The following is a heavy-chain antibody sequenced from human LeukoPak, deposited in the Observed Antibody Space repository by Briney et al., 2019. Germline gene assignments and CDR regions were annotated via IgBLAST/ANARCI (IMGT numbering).Heavy chain of an antibody. Sequence: SETLSLTCTVSVGSISSSSYYWGWIRQPPGKGLEWIGSIYYSGSTYYNPSLKSRVTISVDTSKNQFSLKLSSVTAPDTAVYYWARGGGGYPIELFDYWGQGTLVTVSS. V-gene: IGHV4-39*01. CDR3: ARGGGGYPIELFDY. CDR2: IYYSGST. J-gene: IGHJ4*02. CDR1: VGSISSSSYY. D-gene: IGHD3-22*01.